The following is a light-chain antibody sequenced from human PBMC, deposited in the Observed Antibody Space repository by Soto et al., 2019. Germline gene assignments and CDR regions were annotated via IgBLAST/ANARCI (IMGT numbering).Light chain of an antibody. Sequence: QSALTQPRSVSGSPGQSVTISCTGTSSDVGGYNYVSWYQQHPGKAPKVIIYDVSKRPSGVPDRFSGSKSGNTASLTISGLQAEDEADYYCFSYAGSNTLEVFGGGTQLTVL. CDR2: DVS. CDR1: SSDVGGYNY. CDR3: FSYAGSNTLEV. V-gene: IGLV2-11*01. J-gene: IGLJ7*01.